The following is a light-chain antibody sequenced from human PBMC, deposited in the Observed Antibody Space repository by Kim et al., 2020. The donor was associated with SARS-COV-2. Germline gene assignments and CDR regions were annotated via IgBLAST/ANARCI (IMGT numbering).Light chain of an antibody. CDR2: KTS. Sequence: DIVLTQTSLSLPVTLGQPASISCKSSQSLAHNDGNTYLSWLQRRPGQPPRALIYKTSIRFPGVPVRFSGSGAGTDFTLKIKEMEPDNVGLFYCMKSTQVPPYTFGRGTKLEI. J-gene: IGKJ2*01. CDR1: QSLAHNDGNTY. V-gene: IGKV2-24*01. CDR3: MKSTQVPPYT.